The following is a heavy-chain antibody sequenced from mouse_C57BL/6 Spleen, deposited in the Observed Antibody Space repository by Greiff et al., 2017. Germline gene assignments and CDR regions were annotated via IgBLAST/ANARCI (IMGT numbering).Heavy chain of an antibody. CDR3: ASGNDCYYYAMDY. CDR1: GYTFTDYY. CDR2: INPNNGGT. V-gene: IGHV1-26*01. D-gene: IGHD2-3*01. Sequence: VQLQQSGPELVKPGASVKISCKASGYTFTDYYMNWVKQSHGKSLEWIGDINPNNGGTSYNQKFKGKATLTVDKSSSTAYMERRSLTSEDSAVYYCASGNDCYYYAMDYWGQGTSVTVSS. J-gene: IGHJ4*01.